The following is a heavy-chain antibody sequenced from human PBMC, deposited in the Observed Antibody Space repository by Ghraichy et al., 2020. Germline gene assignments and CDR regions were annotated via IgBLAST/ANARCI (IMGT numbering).Heavy chain of an antibody. CDR3: ARAVFTRYYYDSSGYPSYFVY. Sequence: SQTLSLTCTVSGGSISSYYWSWIRQPPGKGLEWIGYIYYSGSTNYNPSLKSRVTISVDTSKNQFSLKLSSVTAADTAVYYCARAVFTRYYYDSSGYPSYFVYWGQGTLVTVSS. V-gene: IGHV4-59*01. CDR2: IYYSGST. J-gene: IGHJ4*02. D-gene: IGHD3-22*01. CDR1: GGSISSYY.